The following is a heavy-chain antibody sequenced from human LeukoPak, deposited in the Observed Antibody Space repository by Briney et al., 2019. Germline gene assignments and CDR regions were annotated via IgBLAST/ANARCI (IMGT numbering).Heavy chain of an antibody. CDR2: ISNDGSNK. Sequence: GGSLRLSCAASGFTFNTYTMHWVRQAPDRGLEWVAVISNDGSNKFYVDSVKGRFTISRDNSKNTLYLQMNSLRAEDTAVYYCARAMSRIRKVFDYWGQGTLVTVSS. CDR1: GFTFNTYT. J-gene: IGHJ4*02. D-gene: IGHD2/OR15-2a*01. V-gene: IGHV3-30-3*01. CDR3: ARAMSRIRKVFDY.